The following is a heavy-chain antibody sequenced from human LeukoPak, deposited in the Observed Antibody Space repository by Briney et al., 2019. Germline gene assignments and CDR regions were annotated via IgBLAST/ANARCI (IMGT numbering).Heavy chain of an antibody. V-gene: IGHV5-51*01. D-gene: IGHD3-22*01. CDR2: IYPGDSDT. Sequence: HGESLKISCKASGYSFTSYWIGWVRQMPGKGLEWMGIIYPGDSDTRYSPSFQGQVTISADKSISTAYLQWSSLKASDTAMYYCATPFGYYDSSRPFDYWGQGTLVTVSS. CDR3: ATPFGYYDSSRPFDY. J-gene: IGHJ4*02. CDR1: GYSFTSYW.